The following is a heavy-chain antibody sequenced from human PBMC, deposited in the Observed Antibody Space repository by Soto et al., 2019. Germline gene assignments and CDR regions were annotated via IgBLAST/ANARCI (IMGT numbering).Heavy chain of an antibody. D-gene: IGHD3-22*01. CDR1: GGSISSGGYY. V-gene: IGHV4-31*03. CDR3: ARQRITMIVEPSDAFDI. CDR2: IYYSGST. Sequence: QVQLQESGPGLVKPSQTLSLTCTVSGGSISSGGYYWGWIRQHPGKGLEWIGYIYYSGSTYYKPSLKSRVTISVDTSKNQFSLKLSSVTAADTAVYYWARQRITMIVEPSDAFDIWGQGTMVTVSS. J-gene: IGHJ3*02.